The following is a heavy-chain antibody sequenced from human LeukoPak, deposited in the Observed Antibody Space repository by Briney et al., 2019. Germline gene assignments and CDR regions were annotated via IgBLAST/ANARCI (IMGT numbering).Heavy chain of an antibody. CDR2: INPRGGST. J-gene: IGHJ3*02. D-gene: IGHD6-19*01. V-gene: IGHV1-46*01. CDR3: ARFGLGKHIEVAGIPFDI. Sequence: ASVKVSCKTSGYTFTNYYMHWVRQAPGQGLEWMGIINPRGGSTSYAQKFQGRVTMTTDTSTSTAYMELRSLRSDDTALYYCARFGLGKHIEVAGIPFDIWGQGTMVTVSS. CDR1: GYTFTNYY.